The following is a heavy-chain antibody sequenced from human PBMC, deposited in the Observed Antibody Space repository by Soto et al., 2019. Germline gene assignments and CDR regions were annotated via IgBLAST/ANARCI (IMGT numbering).Heavy chain of an antibody. V-gene: IGHV4-59*08. CDR1: DGSISSYY. J-gene: IGHJ4*02. Sequence: SETLSLTCTVSDGSISSYYWTWIRQPPGKGLEWIGYIYYSGSTSYNLSFKSRVTISVDTSKNQFSLKLSSVTAADTAVYYCASLPPNGYDSSGYYTGYYFDYWGQGTLVTSPQ. CDR3: ASLPPNGYDSSGYYTGYYFDY. CDR2: IYYSGST. D-gene: IGHD3-22*01.